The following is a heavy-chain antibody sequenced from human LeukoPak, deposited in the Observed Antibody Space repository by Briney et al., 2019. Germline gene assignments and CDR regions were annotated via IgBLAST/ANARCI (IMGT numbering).Heavy chain of an antibody. V-gene: IGHV3-48*04. CDR3: ASGPYDSSGYYYG. D-gene: IGHD3-22*01. CDR2: ISSSGSTI. J-gene: IGHJ4*02. Sequence: GGSLRLSRAASGFTFSRYSMNWVRQAPGKGLEWVSYISSSGSTIYYADSVKGRFTISRDNAKNSLYLQMNSLRAEDTAVYYCASGPYDSSGYYYGWGQGTLVTVSS. CDR1: GFTFSRYS.